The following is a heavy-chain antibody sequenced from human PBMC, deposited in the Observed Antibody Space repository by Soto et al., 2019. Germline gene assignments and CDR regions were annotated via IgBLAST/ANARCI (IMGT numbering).Heavy chain of an antibody. Sequence: GASVKVSCKASGYTFTGYYMHWVRQAPGQGLEWMGWINPNSGGTNYAQKFQGRVTMTRDTSISTAYMELSRLRSDDTAVYYCARDDRGSSGWYVIDPWGQGTLVTVSS. CDR1: GYTFTGYY. CDR2: INPNSGGT. CDR3: ARDDRGSSGWYVIDP. D-gene: IGHD6-19*01. J-gene: IGHJ5*02. V-gene: IGHV1-2*02.